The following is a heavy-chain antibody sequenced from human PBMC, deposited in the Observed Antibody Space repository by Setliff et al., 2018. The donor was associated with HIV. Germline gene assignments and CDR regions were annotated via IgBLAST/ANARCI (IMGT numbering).Heavy chain of an antibody. Sequence: SETLSLTCSVSGGSISYYHWSWIRQPAGKGLEWIGRIYYTGFTDYNPSLRSRLTMSVDTSKNQFSLKLSSVTAADTAVYFCARSIYGSGSYPLDYWGQGILVTVSS. CDR2: IYYTGFT. CDR3: ARSIYGSGSYPLDY. D-gene: IGHD3-10*01. CDR1: GGSISYYH. V-gene: IGHV4-4*07. J-gene: IGHJ4*02.